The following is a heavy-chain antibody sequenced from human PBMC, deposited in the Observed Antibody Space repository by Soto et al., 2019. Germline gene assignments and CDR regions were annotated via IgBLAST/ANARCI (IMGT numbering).Heavy chain of an antibody. D-gene: IGHD3-16*01. CDR2: IYNTGST. V-gene: IGHV4-59*08. J-gene: IGHJ4*02. CDR1: GGSFSDTY. Sequence: SETLSLTCAVYGGSFSDTYWNWFRQPPGEGLEWIGCIYNTGSTTYNPSLKSRVTISVDTSKNQFSLNLNALTAADTAMYYCARHARAIDGGPGPVGFWGQGTLVTVSS. CDR3: ARHARAIDGGPGPVGF.